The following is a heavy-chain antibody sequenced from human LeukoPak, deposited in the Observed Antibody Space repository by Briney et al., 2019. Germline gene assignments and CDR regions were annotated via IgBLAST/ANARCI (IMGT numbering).Heavy chain of an antibody. Sequence: GESLKISCKGSGYSFGYSFTSHWIGWVRQMPGKGLEWMGIIYPGDSDTKYSPSFQGQVTISADKSITTAYLQWSSLKASDTAMYYCARLRNYYDSSGYPFWGQGTLVTVSS. CDR1: GYSFGYSFTSHW. CDR3: ARLRNYYDSSGYPF. J-gene: IGHJ4*02. D-gene: IGHD3-22*01. CDR2: IYPGDSDT. V-gene: IGHV5-51*01.